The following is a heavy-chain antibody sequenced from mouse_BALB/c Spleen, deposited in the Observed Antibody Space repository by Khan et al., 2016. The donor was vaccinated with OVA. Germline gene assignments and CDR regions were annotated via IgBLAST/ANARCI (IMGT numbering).Heavy chain of an antibody. CDR1: GYTFTDYN. V-gene: IGHV1S29*02. Sequence: VQLKQSGPELVKPGASVKISCKASGYTFTDYNMDWVKQRQGESLERIGYIFPNTGDTGYNQKFKTKATLTVDVSSSTAYMELRSLTSEDSAVYFCSRSGYGSFGYWGQGTLVTVSA. J-gene: IGHJ3*01. D-gene: IGHD1-2*01. CDR2: IFPNTGDT. CDR3: SRSGYGSFGY.